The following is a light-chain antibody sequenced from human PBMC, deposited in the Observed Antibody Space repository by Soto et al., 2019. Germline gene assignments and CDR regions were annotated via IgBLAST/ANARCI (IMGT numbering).Light chain of an antibody. Sequence: EIVLTQSPGTLSLSPGERATLSCRASQSVSSSYLAWYQQKPGQAPRLLIYGASSRATGIPDRFSGSGSGTIFTLTISRLEPEDFAVYYCQQYGSSPLSTFGQGTRLEIK. CDR1: QSVSSSY. CDR2: GAS. J-gene: IGKJ5*01. V-gene: IGKV3-20*01. CDR3: QQYGSSPLST.